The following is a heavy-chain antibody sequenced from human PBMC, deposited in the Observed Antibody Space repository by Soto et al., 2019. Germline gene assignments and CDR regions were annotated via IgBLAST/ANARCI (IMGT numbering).Heavy chain of an antibody. CDR1: GGSFSGYY. V-gene: IGHV4-34*09. J-gene: IGHJ4*02. CDR3: ARSPYCSSTSCYLPDY. CDR2: INHSGST. Sequence: PSETLSLTCAVYGGSFSGYYWSWIRQPPGKGLEWIGEINHSGSTNYNPSLKSRVTISVDTSKNQFSLKLSSVTAADTAVYYCARSPYCSSTSCYLPDYWGQGTLVTVSS. D-gene: IGHD2-2*01.